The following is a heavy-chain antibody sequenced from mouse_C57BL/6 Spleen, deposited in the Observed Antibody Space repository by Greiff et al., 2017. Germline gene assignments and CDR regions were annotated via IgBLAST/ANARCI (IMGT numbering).Heavy chain of an antibody. Sequence: EVKLQQSGPELVKPGASVKISCKASGYSFTGYFMNWVMQSPGKSLEWIGRINPYNGDTFYNQKLKGKATLTVDKSSSTAHMELRSLTSEDSAVSYCASYSNYGYYYAMDYWGQGTSVTVAS. J-gene: IGHJ4*01. CDR2: INPYNGDT. CDR1: GYSFTGYF. D-gene: IGHD2-5*01. CDR3: ASYSNYGYYYAMDY. V-gene: IGHV1-20*01.